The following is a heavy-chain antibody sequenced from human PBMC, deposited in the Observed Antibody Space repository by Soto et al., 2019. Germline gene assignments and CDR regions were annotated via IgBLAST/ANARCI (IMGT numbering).Heavy chain of an antibody. J-gene: IGHJ4*02. CDR2: ISHDGRNT. CDR3: AVDGVPTSSFRYYYFRF. CDR1: ELPFTDYS. Sequence: QAQLVESGGGVVQPGRSLRLSCAASELPFTDYSMHWVRQTADKGLAWVAFISHDGRNTFYSDSVKGRFTIARDDSRSMLFLQMSGVTVEDTAIYYCAVDGVPTSSFRYYYFRFWGRGTLVTVSS. D-gene: IGHD2-21*01. V-gene: IGHV3-30*04.